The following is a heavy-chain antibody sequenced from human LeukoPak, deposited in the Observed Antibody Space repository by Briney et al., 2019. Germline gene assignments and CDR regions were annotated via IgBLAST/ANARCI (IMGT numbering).Heavy chain of an antibody. CDR3: AKIHSSGDAFDI. Sequence: GGSLRLSCAASGFPFDDYGMSWVRQAPGKGLEWVSGINWNGGSTGYADSVKGRFTISRDNSKNTLYLQMSSLRAEDTAVYYCAKIHSSGDAFDIWGQGTMVTVSS. J-gene: IGHJ3*02. CDR2: INWNGGST. CDR1: GFPFDDYG. V-gene: IGHV3-20*04. D-gene: IGHD6-25*01.